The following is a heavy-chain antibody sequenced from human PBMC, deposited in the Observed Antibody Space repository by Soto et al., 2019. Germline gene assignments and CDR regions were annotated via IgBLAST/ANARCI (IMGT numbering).Heavy chain of an antibody. CDR1: GENCTTYW. Sequence: VESLKVSCRGAGENCTTYWIGWVRQKPGKGLEWMGIIHLGDSDTRYSPSFQGQVTISADKAISTAYLQWSSLKASDTAMYYCARAYDSSAFDMWGQGTLVTVSS. J-gene: IGHJ3*02. CDR3: ARAYDSSAFDM. V-gene: IGHV5-51*01. D-gene: IGHD3-22*01. CDR2: IHLGDSDT.